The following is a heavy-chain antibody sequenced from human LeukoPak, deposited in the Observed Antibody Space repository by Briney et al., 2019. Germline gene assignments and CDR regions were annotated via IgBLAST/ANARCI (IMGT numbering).Heavy chain of an antibody. Sequence: SVKVSCKASGGTFSSYAISWVRQAPGQGLEWMGGVIPIFGTATYAQKFQGRVTITTDESTSTAYMELSSLRSEDTAVYYCARARIVVVPAAIRGNYYYMDVWGKGTTVTVS. J-gene: IGHJ6*03. CDR2: VIPIFGTA. V-gene: IGHV1-69*05. D-gene: IGHD2-2*02. CDR1: GGTFSSYA. CDR3: ARARIVVVPAAIRGNYYYMDV.